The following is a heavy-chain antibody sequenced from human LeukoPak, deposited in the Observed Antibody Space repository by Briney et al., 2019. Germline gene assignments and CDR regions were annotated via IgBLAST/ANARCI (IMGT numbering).Heavy chain of an antibody. D-gene: IGHD4/OR15-4a*01. V-gene: IGHV3-33*06. CDR1: GFTFSTYA. CDR3: AKSGAPYYYYYFMDV. J-gene: IGHJ6*03. Sequence: PGGSLRLSCAASGFTFSTYAMHWARQAPGKGLEWVGVIWHDGSHTEYADSVKGRFTISRDNSKNTLHVQLNRLRVEDTAVYYCAKSGAPYYYYYFMDVWGEGTTVTVSS. CDR2: IWHDGSHT.